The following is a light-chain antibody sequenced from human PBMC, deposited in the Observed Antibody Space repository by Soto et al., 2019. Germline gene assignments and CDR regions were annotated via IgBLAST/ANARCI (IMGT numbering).Light chain of an antibody. Sequence: DIQMTQSPSTLSGSVGDRVTITCRASQTISSWLAWYQQKPGKAPKLLIYKASTLKSGVPSRFSGSGSGTAFTLLISSMQHDDYATYYCQHYNSYSEAFGQGTKVELK. J-gene: IGKJ1*01. V-gene: IGKV1-5*03. CDR2: KAS. CDR3: QHYNSYSEA. CDR1: QTISSW.